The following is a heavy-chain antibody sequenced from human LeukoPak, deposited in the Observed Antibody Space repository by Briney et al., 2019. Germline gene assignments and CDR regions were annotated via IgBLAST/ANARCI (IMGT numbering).Heavy chain of an antibody. CDR1: GFTFSSSA. D-gene: IGHD3-22*01. J-gene: IGHJ4*02. CDR2: ISGSGSGGST. V-gene: IGHV3-23*01. CDR3: ARPTHSYYYDSIPFDY. Sequence: PGGSLRLSCAASGFTFSSSAMSWVRQAPGKGLEWVSSISGSGSGGSTYYADSVKGRFTISRDNSKNTLYLQMNSLIAEDTAVYYCARPTHSYYYDSIPFDYWGQGTLVTVSS.